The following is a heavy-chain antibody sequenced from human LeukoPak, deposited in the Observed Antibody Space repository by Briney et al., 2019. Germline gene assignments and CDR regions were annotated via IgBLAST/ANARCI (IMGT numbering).Heavy chain of an antibody. V-gene: IGHV3-30-3*01. CDR1: GFTFSSYA. D-gene: IGHD2-2*02. J-gene: IGHJ4*02. CDR3: AKDGRNLCSSTSCYTLDY. Sequence: PGGSLRLSCAASGFTFSSYAMHWVRQAPGKGLEWVAVISYDGSNKYYADSVKGRFTISRDNSKNTLYLQMNSLRAEDTAVYYCAKDGRNLCSSTSCYTLDYWGQGTLVTVSS. CDR2: ISYDGSNK.